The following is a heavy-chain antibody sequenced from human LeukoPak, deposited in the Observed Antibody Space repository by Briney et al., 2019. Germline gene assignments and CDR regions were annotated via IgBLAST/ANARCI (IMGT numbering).Heavy chain of an antibody. CDR2: ISGSGGST. V-gene: IGHV3-23*01. CDR1: GFTFSSYA. D-gene: IGHD4-23*01. Sequence: GGSLRLSCAASGFTFSSYAISWVRQAPGKGLEWVSAISGSGGSTYYADSVKGRFTISRDNSKNTLYLQMNSLRAEDTAVYYCAKEGRTTVVPSYYFDYWGQGTLVTVSS. CDR3: AKEGRTTVVPSYYFDY. J-gene: IGHJ4*02.